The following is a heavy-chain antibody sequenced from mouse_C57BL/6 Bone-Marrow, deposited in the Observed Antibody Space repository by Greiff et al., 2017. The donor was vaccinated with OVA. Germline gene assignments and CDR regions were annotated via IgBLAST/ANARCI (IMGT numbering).Heavy chain of an antibody. D-gene: IGHD2-2*01. V-gene: IGHV1-80*01. CDR3: ARELLWLRRGKAY. J-gene: IGHJ3*01. Sequence: QVQLKESGAELVKPGASVKISCKASGYAFSSYWMNWVKQRPGKGLEWIGQIYPGDGDTNYNGKFKGKATLTADKSSSTAYMQLSSLTSEDSAVYFCARELLWLRRGKAYWGQGTLVTVSA. CDR2: IYPGDGDT. CDR1: GYAFSSYW.